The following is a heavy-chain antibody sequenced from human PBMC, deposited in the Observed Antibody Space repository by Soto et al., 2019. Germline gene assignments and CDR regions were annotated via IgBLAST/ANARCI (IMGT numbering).Heavy chain of an antibody. CDR3: AKAYFGVVIVFDY. D-gene: IGHD3-3*01. CDR1: GFSFRTYA. V-gene: IGHV3-23*01. J-gene: IGHJ4*02. CDR2: ISGSDQST. Sequence: GGSLILSCAASGFSFRTYAMSWVRQAPGKGLEWVSAISGSDQSTYYADSVKGRFTISRDTSENTLYLQMNSLRAEDTAVYYCAKAYFGVVIVFDYWGQGALVTVSS.